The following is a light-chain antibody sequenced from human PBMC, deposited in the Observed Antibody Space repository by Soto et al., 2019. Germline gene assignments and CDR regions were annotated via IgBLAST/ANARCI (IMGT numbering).Light chain of an antibody. CDR2: AAS. CDR3: QHYNSYSEA. V-gene: IGKV1-27*01. Sequence: DIQMTQSPSSLSASVGDRVTITCRASQGIANYLAWYQQKPGKVPKLLIYAASTLEPGVPSRFSGSGFGTDFTLSISSLQPEDFATYYCQHYNSYSEAFGQGTKVDIK. J-gene: IGKJ1*01. CDR1: QGIANY.